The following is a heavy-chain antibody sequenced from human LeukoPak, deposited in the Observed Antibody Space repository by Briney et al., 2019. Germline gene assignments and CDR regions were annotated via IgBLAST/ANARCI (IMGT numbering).Heavy chain of an antibody. D-gene: IGHD3-10*01. CDR3: ARGWLRFGESLGSY. J-gene: IGHJ4*02. V-gene: IGHV3-33*08. CDR1: GFTFSSYG. Sequence: GGSLRLSCAASGFTFSSYGVHWVRQAPGKGLEWVAVIWYDGSNKYYADSVKGRFTISRDNSKNTLYLQMNSLRAEDTAVYYCARGWLRFGESLGSYWGQGTLVTVSS. CDR2: IWYDGSNK.